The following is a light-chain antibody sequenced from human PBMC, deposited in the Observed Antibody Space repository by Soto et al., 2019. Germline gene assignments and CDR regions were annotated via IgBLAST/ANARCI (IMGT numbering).Light chain of an antibody. CDR2: DVS. CDR3: SSYTSSSPLSV. J-gene: IGLJ1*01. V-gene: IGLV2-14*01. Sequence: QSALTQPASVSGSPGQSITISCTGTSSDVGGYNYVSWYQQHPGKAPKLMIYDVSNRPSGVSNRFAGSKSGNTASLTISGLPAEDEAAYYCSSYTSSSPLSVFGTGTKLTVL. CDR1: SSDVGGYNY.